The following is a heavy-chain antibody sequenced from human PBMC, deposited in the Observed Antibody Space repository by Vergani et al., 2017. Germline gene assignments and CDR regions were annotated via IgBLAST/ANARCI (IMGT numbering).Heavy chain of an antibody. CDR2: IGGSGGST. J-gene: IGHJ5*02. D-gene: IGHD6-6*01. CDR3: AQTGTYSSSSFWFDP. CDR1: GFTFSSYA. V-gene: IGHV3-23*01. Sequence: EVQLLESGGGLVQPGGSLRLSCAASGFTFSSYAMSWVRQAPGKWLEWVSAIGGSGGSTYYADSVKGRFTISRDNSKNTLYLQMNSLRAEDTAVYYCAQTGTYSSSSFWFDPWGQGTLVTVSS.